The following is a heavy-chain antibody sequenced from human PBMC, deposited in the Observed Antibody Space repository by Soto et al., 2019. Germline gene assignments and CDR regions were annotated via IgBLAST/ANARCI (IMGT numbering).Heavy chain of an antibody. V-gene: IGHV3-7*01. CDR3: ARGPLGSNWFDP. CDR1: GFTSSSYW. Sequence: PGGSLRLSCVASGFTSSSYWMSWVRQAPGKGLEWVANIKQDGSEKYYVDSVKGRFTISRDNAKNSLSLQMNSLRADDTAIYYCARGPLGSNWFDPWGQGTLVTVSS. CDR2: IKQDGSEK. J-gene: IGHJ5*02. D-gene: IGHD3-10*01.